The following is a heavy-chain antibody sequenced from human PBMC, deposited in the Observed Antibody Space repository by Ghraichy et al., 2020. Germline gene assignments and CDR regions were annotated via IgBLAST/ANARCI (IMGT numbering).Heavy chain of an antibody. CDR1: GFTFSSYD. CDR3: ARGSGYYYDSSGYYYSAGGGMDV. D-gene: IGHD3-22*01. Sequence: GGSLRLSCAASGFTFSSYDMHWVRQATGKGLEWVSAIGTAGDTYYPGSVKGRFTISRENAKNSLYLQMNSLRAGDTAVYYCARGSGYYYDSSGYYYSAGGGMDVWGQGTTVTVSS. CDR2: IGTAGDT. V-gene: IGHV3-13*01. J-gene: IGHJ6*02.